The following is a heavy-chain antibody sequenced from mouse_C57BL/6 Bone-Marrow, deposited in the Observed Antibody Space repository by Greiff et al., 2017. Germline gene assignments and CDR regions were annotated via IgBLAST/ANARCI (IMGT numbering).Heavy chain of an antibody. CDR3: ATYYGISPAWFAY. V-gene: IGHV5-6*01. CDR2: ISSGGSYT. Sequence: EVQRVESGGDLVKPGGSLKLSCAASGFTFSSYGMSWVRQTPDKRLEWVATISSGGSYTYYPDSVKGRFTISRDNAKNTLYLQMSSLKSEDTAMYYCATYYGISPAWFAYWGQGTLVTVSA. D-gene: IGHD1-1*01. CDR1: GFTFSSYG. J-gene: IGHJ3*01.